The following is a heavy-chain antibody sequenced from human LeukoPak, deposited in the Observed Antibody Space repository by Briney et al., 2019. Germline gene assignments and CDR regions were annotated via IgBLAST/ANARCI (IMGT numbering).Heavy chain of an antibody. CDR3: ARDGVGATDY. D-gene: IGHD1-26*01. CDR1: GYTFTSYY. V-gene: IGHV1-46*01. J-gene: IGHJ4*02. CDR2: INPSGGST. Sequence: ASVKVSCKASGYTFTSYYMHWVRQAPGQGLAWMGIINPSGGSTSYAQKFQGRVTMTRDTSTSTVYMELSSLRSEDMAVYYCARDGVGATDYWGQGTLVTVSS.